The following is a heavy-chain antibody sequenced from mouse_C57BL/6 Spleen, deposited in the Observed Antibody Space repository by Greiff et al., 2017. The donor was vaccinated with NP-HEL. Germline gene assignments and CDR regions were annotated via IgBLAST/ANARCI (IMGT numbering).Heavy chain of an antibody. CDR3: ARKGYGRDFDV. V-gene: IGHV1-69*01. CDR1: GYTFTSYW. CDR2: IDPSDSYT. Sequence: QVQLQQPGAELVMPGASVKLSCKASGYTFTSYWMHWVKQRPGQGLEWIGEIDPSDSYTNYNQKFKGKSTLTVDKSSSTAYMQLSSLTSEDSAVYYCARKGYGRDFDVWGTGTTVTVSS. D-gene: IGHD1-1*01. J-gene: IGHJ1*03.